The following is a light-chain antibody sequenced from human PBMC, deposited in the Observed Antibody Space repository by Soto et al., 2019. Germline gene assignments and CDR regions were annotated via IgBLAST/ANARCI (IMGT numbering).Light chain of an antibody. CDR2: DVS. J-gene: IGLJ1*01. V-gene: IGLV2-11*01. Sequence: QSALTQPRSVSGSPGQSVTISCTGTSSDVGGYNYVSWYLQHPGKDPKLMIYDVSKRPSGVPDRFSGSQSGNTDSLTISVLQAEDEADYYCCSYAGSYTYVFGTGTKLTVL. CDR1: SSDVGGYNY. CDR3: CSYAGSYTYV.